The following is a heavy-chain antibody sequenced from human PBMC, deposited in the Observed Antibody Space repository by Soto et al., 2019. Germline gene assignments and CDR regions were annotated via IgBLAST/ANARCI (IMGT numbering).Heavy chain of an antibody. CDR3: ARDYGY. V-gene: IGHV3-23*01. CDR2: XSGSAGRT. Sequence: PXGSLRLSCAASEFTFRSYAMSWVRQAPGKGPXWVSAXSGSAGRTYYAXSVKGRFTTSRENSKNKLYLQMNSLRAEDTAVYYCARDYGYWGKGTLVTVSS. CDR1: EFTFRSYA. J-gene: IGHJ4*02.